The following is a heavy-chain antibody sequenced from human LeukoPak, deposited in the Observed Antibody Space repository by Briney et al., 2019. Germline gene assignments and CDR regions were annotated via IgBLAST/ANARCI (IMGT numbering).Heavy chain of an antibody. D-gene: IGHD6-6*01. V-gene: IGHV1-69*04. CDR2: IIPILGIA. J-gene: IGHJ6*02. CDR1: GGTFSSYA. Sequence: ASVKVSCKASGGTFSSYAISWVRQAPGQGLEWMGRIIPILGIANYAQKFQGRVTITADKSTSTAYMELSSLRSEDTAVYYCARDEYSSSSLNSDYGMDVWGQGTTVTVSS. CDR3: ARDEYSSSSLNSDYGMDV.